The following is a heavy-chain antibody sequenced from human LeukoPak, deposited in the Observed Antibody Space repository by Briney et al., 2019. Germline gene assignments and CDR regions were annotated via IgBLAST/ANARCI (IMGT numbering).Heavy chain of an antibody. CDR2: INPNTGDT. D-gene: IGHD1-26*01. V-gene: IGHV1-2*02. CDR1: GYTFINYF. CDR3: ARGFVGYHMDV. Sequence: ASVKVSCKASGYTFINYFIHWVRQAPGQGLEWMGWINPNTGDTYSAQRFQGRVTLTRDRSISTAYMDLTRLTSDDTALYYCARGFVGYHMDVWGQGTTVTVS. J-gene: IGHJ6*02.